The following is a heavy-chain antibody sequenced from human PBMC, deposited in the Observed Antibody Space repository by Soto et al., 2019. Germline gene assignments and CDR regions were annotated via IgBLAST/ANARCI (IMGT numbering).Heavy chain of an antibody. J-gene: IGHJ4*02. CDR3: ARENDGSGWFDY. Sequence: SETLSLTCTVSGGSISSYYWSWIRQPPGKGLEWIGYIHYSGSTNYNPSLKSRVTISVDTSKNQFSLKLSSVTAADTAVYYCARENDGSGWFDYWGQGTLVT. CDR1: GGSISSYY. CDR2: IHYSGST. V-gene: IGHV4-59*01. D-gene: IGHD6-19*01.